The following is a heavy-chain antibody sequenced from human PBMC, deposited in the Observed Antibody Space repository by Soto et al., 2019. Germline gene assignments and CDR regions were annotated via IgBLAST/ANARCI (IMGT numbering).Heavy chain of an antibody. Sequence: QVQLVQSGAEVKTPGSSVKVSCKASGGTFSSYAISVVRQAPGQGLEWTGGILPIFGTPNFAQKFQCRVTFIADESTSTAYLELFSLRSEDTAVSYCATQISGGEKYGMDVWGQGTTVTVSS. CDR3: ATQISGGEKYGMDV. J-gene: IGHJ6*02. CDR1: GGTFSSYA. CDR2: ILPIFGTP. V-gene: IGHV1-69*01. D-gene: IGHD3-3*01.